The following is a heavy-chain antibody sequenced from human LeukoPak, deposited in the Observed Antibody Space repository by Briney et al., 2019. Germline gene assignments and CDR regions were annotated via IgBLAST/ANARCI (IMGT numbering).Heavy chain of an antibody. D-gene: IGHD6-19*01. CDR3: ASTLTRDSSGSYGALDY. J-gene: IGHJ4*02. CDR2: ISDISDYI. Sequence: PGGSLRLSCAASGFTFSSYSMNWVRQAPGKGLEWVSYISDISDYIYYADSVKGRFTISRDNGKSSLYLQMNSLRVEDTAVYYCASTLTRDSSGSYGALDYWGQGALVTVSS. V-gene: IGHV3-21*05. CDR1: GFTFSSYS.